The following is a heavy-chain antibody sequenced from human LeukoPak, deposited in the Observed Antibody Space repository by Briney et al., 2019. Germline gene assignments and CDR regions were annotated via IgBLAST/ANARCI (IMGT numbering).Heavy chain of an antibody. D-gene: IGHD2-15*01. J-gene: IGHJ5*02. CDR1: GVTFSTYW. CDR2: IRSDGKST. CDR3: ATEVASWFDP. V-gene: IGHV3-74*01. Sequence: PGGSLRLSCAASGVTFSTYWMNWVRQAPGKGLVWVSRIRSDGKSTSYTDSVRGRFTISRDNAKNTLYLQMNGLRDEDTAVYYCATEVASWFDPWGQGTLVTVSS.